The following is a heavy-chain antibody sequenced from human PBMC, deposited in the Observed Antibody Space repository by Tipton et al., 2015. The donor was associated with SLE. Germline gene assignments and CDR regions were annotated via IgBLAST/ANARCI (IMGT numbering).Heavy chain of an antibody. J-gene: IGHJ4*02. D-gene: IGHD3-3*01. Sequence: TLSLTCTVSGGSISSSSYYWGWIRQPPGKGLEWIGSIYYSGSTYYNPSLKSRVTISVDTSKNQFSLKLSPVTAADTAVYYCARQFGVVIIEGYDYWGQGTLVTVSS. CDR3: ARQFGVVIIEGYDY. CDR1: GGSISSSSYY. V-gene: IGHV4-39*07. CDR2: IYYSGST.